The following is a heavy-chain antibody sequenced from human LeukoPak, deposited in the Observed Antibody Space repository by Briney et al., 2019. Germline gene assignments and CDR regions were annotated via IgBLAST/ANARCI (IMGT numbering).Heavy chain of an antibody. CDR3: ARETHLTPIVVVTANTYYFDY. CDR2: IYYSGST. D-gene: IGHD2-21*02. Sequence: SETLSLTCTVSGGSISSYYWSWIRQPPGKGLEWIGYIYYSGSTNYNPSLKSRVTISVDTSKNQFSLKLSSVTAADTAVYYCARETHLTPIVVVTANTYYFDYWGQGTLVTVSS. J-gene: IGHJ4*02. CDR1: GGSISSYY. V-gene: IGHV4-59*12.